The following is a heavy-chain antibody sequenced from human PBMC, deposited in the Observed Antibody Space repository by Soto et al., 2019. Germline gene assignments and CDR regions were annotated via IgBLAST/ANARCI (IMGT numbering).Heavy chain of an antibody. D-gene: IGHD6-13*01. CDR1: GDSISSGSYY. Sequence: PSETLSLTCIVSGDSISSGSYYWGWIRQSPGKGLEWIGSISYSGSTYYNPSLKSRVTISADTSNNHFPLNLGSVTAADTAVYYCAKWEQQLGNFDYWGQGILVTVSS. CDR3: AKWEQQLGNFDY. V-gene: IGHV4-39*02. CDR2: ISYSGST. J-gene: IGHJ4*02.